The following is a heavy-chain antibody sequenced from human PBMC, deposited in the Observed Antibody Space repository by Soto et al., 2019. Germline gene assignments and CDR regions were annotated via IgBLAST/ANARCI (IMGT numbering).Heavy chain of an antibody. J-gene: IGHJ6*02. CDR2: IIPIFGTA. Sequence: SVKVSCKASGGTFSSYAISWVRQAPGQGLEWMGGIIPIFGTANYAQKFQGRVTITADESTNTAYMELSSLRSEDTAVYYCARAATMVRGVKGYEYYGMDVWGQGTTVTVSS. D-gene: IGHD3-10*01. CDR1: GGTFSSYA. CDR3: ARAATMVRGVKGYEYYGMDV. V-gene: IGHV1-69*13.